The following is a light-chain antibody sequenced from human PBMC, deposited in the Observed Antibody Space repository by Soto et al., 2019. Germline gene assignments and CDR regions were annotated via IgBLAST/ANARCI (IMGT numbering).Light chain of an antibody. Sequence: QSVLTQPASVSGSPGQSITISCTGTSSDVGGYNFVSWYQQLPGKAPKFIIYEVSYRPSGVSNRFSGSKSGNTASLTISGLQAEDEADYYCSSYTSSRTLYVFGTGTKVTV. J-gene: IGLJ1*01. CDR2: EVS. CDR1: SSDVGGYNF. CDR3: SSYTSSRTLYV. V-gene: IGLV2-14*01.